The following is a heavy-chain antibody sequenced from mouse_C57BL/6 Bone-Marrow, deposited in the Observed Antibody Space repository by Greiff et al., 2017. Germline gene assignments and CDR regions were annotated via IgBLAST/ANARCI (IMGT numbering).Heavy chain of an antibody. D-gene: IGHD1-1*01. CDR2: IDPSDSYT. V-gene: IGHV1-69*01. CDR3: ARRHYCSSYRGFFDY. Sequence: QVQLQQPGAELVMPGASVKLSCKASGYTFTSYWMHWVKPRPGQGLEWIGEIDPSDSYTNYNQKFKGKSTLTVDKSSSTAYMQLSSLTSEDSAVYYCARRHYCSSYRGFFDYWGQGTTLTVSS. CDR1: GYTFTSYW. J-gene: IGHJ2*01.